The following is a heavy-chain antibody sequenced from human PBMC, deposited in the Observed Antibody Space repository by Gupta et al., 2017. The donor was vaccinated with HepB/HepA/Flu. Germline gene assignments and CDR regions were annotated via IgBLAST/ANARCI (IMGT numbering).Heavy chain of an antibody. CDR1: GGSFCWYY. D-gene: IGHD2-2*02. CDR3: ARFGPAARPGNDAFDI. J-gene: IGHJ3*02. CDR2: INHSGST. Sequence: QVQQQQWGAGLLMPSETLSLTCAVHGGSFCWYYWSWSRQPPGKGLEWIGEINHSGSTNYHPSLKSRVTISVDTSKNQFSLKLSSVTAADTAVYYCARFGPAARPGNDAFDIWGQGTMVTVSS. V-gene: IGHV4-34*01.